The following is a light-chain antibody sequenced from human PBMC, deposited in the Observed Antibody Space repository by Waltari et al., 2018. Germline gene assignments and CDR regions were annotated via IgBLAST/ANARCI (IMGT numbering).Light chain of an antibody. J-gene: IGKJ1*01. CDR3: QHYGTLWT. V-gene: IGKV1-5*03. CDR1: QSSTNW. CDR2: RTS. Sequence: DVQMPQSPSTLSASVGDRVTITCRASQSSTNWLAWYQQKPGKAPKLLIYRTSNLESGVPSRFSGSGSGTEFTLTISSLQADDFATYYCQHYGTLWTFGQGTKVEVK.